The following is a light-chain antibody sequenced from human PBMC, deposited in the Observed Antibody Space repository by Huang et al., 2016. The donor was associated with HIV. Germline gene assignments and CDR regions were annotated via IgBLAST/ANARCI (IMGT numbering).Light chain of an antibody. CDR2: GVS. Sequence: VLTQSPGTLSLSPGERAALSCRASQNITNNFLAWYQQKSAQAPRLLIYGVSSRAIGIPDRFSGSGSGTDFTLSISRLEPQDSALYYCQQYLTSPLTFGGGTTLEIK. J-gene: IGKJ4*01. CDR1: QNITNNF. V-gene: IGKV3-20*01. CDR3: QQYLTSPLT.